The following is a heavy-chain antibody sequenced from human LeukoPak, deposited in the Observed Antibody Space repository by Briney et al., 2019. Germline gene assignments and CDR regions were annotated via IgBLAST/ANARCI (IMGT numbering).Heavy chain of an antibody. D-gene: IGHD3-10*01. CDR3: ARVCCYFDSGSSPNWFDP. V-gene: IGHV4-4*02. J-gene: IGHJ5*02. CDR2: IYHSGSF. CDR1: GGSISSNNW. Sequence: KPSGTLSLTCAVSGGSISSNNWWSWVRQSPEKGLEWIAEIYHSGSFNRNPSLKSRVTILVDKSKNQFSLNLTSVTAADTAVYHCARVCCYFDSGSSPNWFDPWGQGTLVTVSS.